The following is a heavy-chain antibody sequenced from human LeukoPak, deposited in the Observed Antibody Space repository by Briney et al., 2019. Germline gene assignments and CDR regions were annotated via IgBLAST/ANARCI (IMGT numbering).Heavy chain of an antibody. CDR2: ISDDGSNR. V-gene: IGHV3-30*18. CDR3: AKRMYYYDSSGYVVDY. CDR1: GFTFSSYG. Sequence: GRSLRLSCAASGFTFSSYGMHWVRQAPGKGLEWVAVISDDGSNRYYADSVKGRFTISRDNSKNTLYLQMNSLRAEDTAVYYCAKRMYYYDSSGYVVDYWGQGTLVTVSS. D-gene: IGHD3-22*01. J-gene: IGHJ4*02.